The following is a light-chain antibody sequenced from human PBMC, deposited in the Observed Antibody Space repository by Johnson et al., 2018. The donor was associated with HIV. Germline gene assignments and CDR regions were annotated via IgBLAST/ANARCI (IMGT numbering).Light chain of an antibody. V-gene: IGLV1-51*02. CDR3: STGDASLSANV. CDR1: TSNIGDHS. J-gene: IGLJ1*01. Sequence: QSVLTQQPSVSAAPGRWVTVSCSGTTSNIGDHSVSWFQHLPGAAPKLLINDHDRRPSGVPDRFSVSKSAASATLDITGLQSGDEGDYYCSTGDASLSANVVGPGTKVTVL. CDR2: DHD.